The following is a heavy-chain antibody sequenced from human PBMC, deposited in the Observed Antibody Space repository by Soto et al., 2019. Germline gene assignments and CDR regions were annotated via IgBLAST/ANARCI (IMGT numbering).Heavy chain of an antibody. CDR3: ATPDYDSSGYAYFDY. D-gene: IGHD3-22*01. CDR1: GFTFSSYA. J-gene: IGHJ4*02. Sequence: QVQLVESGGGVVQPGRSLRLSCAASGFTFSSYAMHWVRQAPGKGLEWVAVISYDGSNKYYADSVKGRFTISRDNSKNTLYQQMNSLRAEDTAVYYCATPDYDSSGYAYFDYWGRGTLVTVSS. V-gene: IGHV3-30-3*01. CDR2: ISYDGSNK.